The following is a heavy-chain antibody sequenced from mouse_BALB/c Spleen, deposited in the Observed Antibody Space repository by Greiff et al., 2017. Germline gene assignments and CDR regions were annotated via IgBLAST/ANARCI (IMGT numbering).Heavy chain of an antibody. D-gene: IGHD2-1*01. CDR3: TRRGGNSYAMDY. CDR1: GYSFTSYW. V-gene: IGHV1-5*01. CDR2: IYPGNSDT. Sequence: EVQLVESGTVLARPGASVKMSCKASGYSFTSYWMHWVKQRPGQGLEWIGAIYPGNSDTSYNQKFKGKAKLTAVTSASTAYMELSSLTNEDSAVYYCTRRGGNSYAMDYWGQGTSVTVSS. J-gene: IGHJ4*01.